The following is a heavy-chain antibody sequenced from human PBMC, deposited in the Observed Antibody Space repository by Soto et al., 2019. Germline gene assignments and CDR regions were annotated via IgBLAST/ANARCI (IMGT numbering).Heavy chain of an antibody. V-gene: IGHV4-34*01. Sequence: PSETLSLTCAVYGGSFSGYYWSWIRQPPGKGLEWIGEINHSGSTNYNPSLKSRVTISVDTSKNQFSLKLSSVTAADTAVYYCARGLRWLQLRVDAFDIWGQGTMVTVSS. D-gene: IGHD5-12*01. CDR3: ARGLRWLQLRVDAFDI. J-gene: IGHJ3*02. CDR2: INHSGST. CDR1: GGSFSGYY.